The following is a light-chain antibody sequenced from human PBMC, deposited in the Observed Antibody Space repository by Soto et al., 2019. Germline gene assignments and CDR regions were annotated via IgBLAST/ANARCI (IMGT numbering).Light chain of an antibody. CDR3: QQRSDSPLT. CDR2: EAT. CDR1: QSVGTI. J-gene: IGKJ4*02. Sequence: EIVMTQSPSTLSLSPGERATLSCRASQSVGTILAWYQQKPGQAPRLLIYEATHLDTGIPARFSGSGSGTDFTLAISSLQPEDFGTYYCQQRSDSPLTFGRGTKVEIK. V-gene: IGKV3-11*01.